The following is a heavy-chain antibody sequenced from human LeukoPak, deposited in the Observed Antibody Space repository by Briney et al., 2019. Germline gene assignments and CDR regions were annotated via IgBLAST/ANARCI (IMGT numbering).Heavy chain of an antibody. V-gene: IGHV4-34*01. CDR2: INHSGST. CDR3: ARVVEFGDYVWGSYRPSWFDP. Sequence: PSETLSLTCAVYGGSLSGYYWTWIRQPPGKGLEWIGEINHSGSTNYNPSLKSRVTISEDTSKNQFSLKLSSVTAADTAVYYCARVVEFGDYVWGSYRPSWFDPWGQGTLVIVSS. CDR1: GGSLSGYY. J-gene: IGHJ5*02. D-gene: IGHD3-16*02.